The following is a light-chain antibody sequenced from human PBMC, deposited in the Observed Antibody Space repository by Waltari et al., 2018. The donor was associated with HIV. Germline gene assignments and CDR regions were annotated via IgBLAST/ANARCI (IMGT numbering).Light chain of an antibody. V-gene: IGLV1-44*01. Sequence: QSVLIQPPSASGTPGQRVTISCSGRRSNIGSNSVTWYQQFPGTAPKLLIYSNDRRPSGVPDRFSGSKSGTSASLVINGLQPEDEADYYCSAWDDNLNALFGGGTKLTVL. CDR1: RSNIGSNS. J-gene: IGLJ2*01. CDR2: SND. CDR3: SAWDDNLNAL.